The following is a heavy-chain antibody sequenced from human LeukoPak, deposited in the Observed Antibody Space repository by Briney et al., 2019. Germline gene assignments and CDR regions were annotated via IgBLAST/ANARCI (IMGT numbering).Heavy chain of an antibody. J-gene: IGHJ4*02. CDR1: GFTFSSYA. Sequence: PGGSLRLSCAASGFTFSSYAMSWVRQAPGKGLEWVSGISSSGSFTYYADSVKGRFAISRDNSKNTLYLHMNSPRAGDTAVYFCARLPTTVSFFDYWGQGTLVSVSS. CDR3: ARLPTTVSFFDY. V-gene: IGHV3-23*01. CDR2: ISSSGSFT. D-gene: IGHD4-17*01.